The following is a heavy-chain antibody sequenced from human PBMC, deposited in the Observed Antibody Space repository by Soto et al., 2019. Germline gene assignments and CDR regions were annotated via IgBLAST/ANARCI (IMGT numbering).Heavy chain of an antibody. V-gene: IGHV3-23*01. CDR3: AKDLQQWLVQGAFDI. CDR2: ISGSGGST. D-gene: IGHD6-19*01. J-gene: IGHJ3*02. CDR1: GVTFSSYA. Sequence: GGSLRLSCAASGVTFSSYAMSWVRQAPGKGLEWVSAISGSGGSTYYADSVKGRFTISRDNSKNTLYLQMNSLRAEDTAVYYCAKDLQQWLVQGAFDIWGQGTMVTVSS.